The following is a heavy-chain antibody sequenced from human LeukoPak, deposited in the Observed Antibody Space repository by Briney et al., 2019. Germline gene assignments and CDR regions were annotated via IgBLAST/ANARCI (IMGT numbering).Heavy chain of an antibody. J-gene: IGHJ4*02. CDR3: ARDIAVAFFDY. V-gene: IGHV4-34*01. CDR2: INHSGSN. D-gene: IGHD6-19*01. CDR1: GGSFGGYY. Sequence: SETLSLTCAVYGGSFGGYYWSWIRQPPGKGLEWIGEINHSGSNNYNPSLKSRVTISVDTSKNQFSLKLSSVTAADTAVYYCARDIAVAFFDYWGQGTLVTVSS.